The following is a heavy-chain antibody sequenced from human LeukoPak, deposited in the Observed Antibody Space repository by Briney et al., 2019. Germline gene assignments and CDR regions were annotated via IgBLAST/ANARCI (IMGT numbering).Heavy chain of an antibody. CDR1: GFTVSNNY. J-gene: IGHJ4*02. V-gene: IGHV3-53*01. D-gene: IGHD3-9*01. CDR2: IYSGGST. Sequence: GGSLRLSCAASGFTVSNNYMTWVRQAPGKGLEWVSLIYSGGSTYYADSVKGRFTISRDNSKNTLYLQMNSLRAEDTAVYYCARVRPVLTGYFDYWGQGTLVTVSS. CDR3: ARVRPVLTGYFDY.